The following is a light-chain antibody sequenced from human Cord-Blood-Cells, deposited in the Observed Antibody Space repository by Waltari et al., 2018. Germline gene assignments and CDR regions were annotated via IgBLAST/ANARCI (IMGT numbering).Light chain of an antibody. J-gene: IGKJ4*01. V-gene: IGKV1-9*01. CDR3: QQLNSYPLT. CDR2: AAS. Sequence: DIQLTQSPSFLSASVGDRVTITCRDSQGISSYLASYQQKPGKAPKLLIYAASTLQSGVPSRFRGSGSWTEFPLTISSLQPEDFATYYCQQLNSYPLTFGGGTKVEIK. CDR1: QGISSY.